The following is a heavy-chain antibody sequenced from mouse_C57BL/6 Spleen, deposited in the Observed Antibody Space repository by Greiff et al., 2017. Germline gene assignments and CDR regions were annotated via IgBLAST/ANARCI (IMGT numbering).Heavy chain of an antibody. D-gene: IGHD1-3*01. J-gene: IGHJ3*01. CDR3: ARGDGISFAY. CDR2: IYPRSGNT. CDR1: GYTFTSYG. Sequence: QVQLQQSGAELARPGASVKLSCKASGYTFTSYGISWVKQRTGQGLEWIGEIYPRSGNTYYNEKFKGKATLTADKSYSTAYMELRSLTSEDAAVYFCARGDGISFAYWGQGTLVTVSA. V-gene: IGHV1-81*01.